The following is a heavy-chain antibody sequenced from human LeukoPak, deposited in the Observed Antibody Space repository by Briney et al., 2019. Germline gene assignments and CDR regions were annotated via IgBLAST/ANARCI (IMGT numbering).Heavy chain of an antibody. J-gene: IGHJ6*02. V-gene: IGHV4-34*01. CDR2: INHSGST. CDR1: GGSFSGYY. Sequence: SETLSLTCAVYGGSFSGYYWSWIRQPPGKGLEWIGEINHSGSTNYNPSLKSRVTISVDTSKNQFSLKLSSVTAADTAVYYCACGSGRHHRYYYYYGMDVWGQGTTVTVSS. CDR3: ACGSGRHHRYYYYYGMDV. D-gene: IGHD3-10*01.